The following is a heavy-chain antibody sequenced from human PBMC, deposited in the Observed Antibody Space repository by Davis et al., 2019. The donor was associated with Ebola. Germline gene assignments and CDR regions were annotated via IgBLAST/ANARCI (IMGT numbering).Heavy chain of an antibody. CDR2: IYYSGST. J-gene: IGHJ6*02. V-gene: IGHV4-59*01. Sequence: MPSETLSPTCTVSGGSISSYYWSWIRQPPGKGLEWIGYIYYSGSTNYNPSLKSRVTISVDTSKNQFSLKLSSVTAADTAVYYCARETYYYYGMDVWGQGTTVTVSS. CDR1: GGSISSYY. CDR3: ARETYYYYGMDV.